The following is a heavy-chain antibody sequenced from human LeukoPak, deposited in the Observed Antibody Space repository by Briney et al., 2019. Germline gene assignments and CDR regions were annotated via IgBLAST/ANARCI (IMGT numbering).Heavy chain of an antibody. CDR2: ISGSGGTT. J-gene: IGHJ4*02. CDR3: AKDLPDYGDYIEGY. CDR1: RFPPRKYA. V-gene: IGHV3-23*01. Sequence: PGGSLRLSCVGSRFPPRKYAMSWVRQAPGKGLEWVSTISGSGGTTNYADSVKGRFTFSRDNSKNTLYLQMNSLRAEDTAVYYCAKDLPDYGDYIEGYWGQGTLVTVSS. D-gene: IGHD4-17*01.